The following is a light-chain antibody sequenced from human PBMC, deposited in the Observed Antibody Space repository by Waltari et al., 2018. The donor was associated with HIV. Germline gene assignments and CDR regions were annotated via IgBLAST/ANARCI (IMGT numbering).Light chain of an antibody. V-gene: IGLV1-47*01. CDR1: SSNIGSNY. CDR3: AAWDDSLSGWV. Sequence: QSVLTQPPSASGPPGQRVPISCSGSSSNIGSNYVYWYQQLPGTTPKLLIYRNNQRPSGVPDRFSGSKSGTSASLAISGLRSEDEADYYCAAWDDSLSGWVFGGGTKLTVL. J-gene: IGLJ3*02. CDR2: RNN.